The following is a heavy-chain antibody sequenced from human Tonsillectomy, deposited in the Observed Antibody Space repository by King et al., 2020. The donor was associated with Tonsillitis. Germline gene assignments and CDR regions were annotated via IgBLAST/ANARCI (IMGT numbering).Heavy chain of an antibody. V-gene: IGHV3-30*02. CDR1: GFTFSNYG. D-gene: IGHD4-17*01. J-gene: IGHJ4*02. Sequence: VQLVESGGGVVQPGGSLRLSCAASGFTFSNYGMHWVRQAPGKGLEWVAFIRYDGSNKYYADSVKGRFTISRDNSKNTLYLQMNSLRAEDTAVYDCAIGVLRSTVNPFDYWGQGTLVTVSS. CDR2: IRYDGSNK. CDR3: AIGVLRSTVNPFDY.